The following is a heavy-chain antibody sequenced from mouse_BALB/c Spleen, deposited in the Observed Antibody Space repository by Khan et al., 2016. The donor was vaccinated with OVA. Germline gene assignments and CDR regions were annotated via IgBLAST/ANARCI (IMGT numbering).Heavy chain of an antibody. Sequence: EVELVESGGGLVKPGGSLKLSCAASGFTFSRYTMSWVRQTPEKRLEWVATISSGGSYTYYLGSVEGRFTLSRDNAKNTLYLEMTSLKSEDTAIYYCTMGEGYYGNPYAIDFWGQGTSVTVSS. CDR1: GFTFSRYT. CDR3: TMGEGYYGNPYAIDF. V-gene: IGHV5-6-4*01. CDR2: ISSGGSYT. D-gene: IGHD2-1*01. J-gene: IGHJ4*01.